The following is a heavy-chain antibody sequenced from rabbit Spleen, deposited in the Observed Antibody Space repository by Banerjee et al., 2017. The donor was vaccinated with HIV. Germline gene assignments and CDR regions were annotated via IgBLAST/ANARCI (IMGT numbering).Heavy chain of an antibody. V-gene: IGHV1S45*01. CDR2: ISSGGIFT. CDR1: GFSFSDTYW. D-gene: IGHD1-1*01. J-gene: IGHJ4*01. Sequence: EQLVESGGGLVQPEGSLTLTCTASGFSFSDTYWICWVRQAPGKGLEWIGTISSGGIFTHYAPWVNGRFTISSHDAQNTLYLQLSSLTVADTATYFCVRARPYPFVLWGPGTLVTV. CDR3: VRARPYPFVL.